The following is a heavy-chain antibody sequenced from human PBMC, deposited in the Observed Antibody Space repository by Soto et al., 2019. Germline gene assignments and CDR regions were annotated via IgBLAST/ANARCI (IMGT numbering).Heavy chain of an antibody. CDR2: IGEDNAT. Sequence: GGSLRLSCEASGFIFKRYGMSWVRQAAGKGLEWVAGIGEDNATYYSDSVRGRFTISRDNSKNTAYLQMDYLRVEDAAIYYCAKSSRYSGDDWGQGTVVTVSS. D-gene: IGHD4-4*01. CDR1: GFIFKRYG. CDR3: AKSSRYSGDD. J-gene: IGHJ4*02. V-gene: IGHV3-23*01.